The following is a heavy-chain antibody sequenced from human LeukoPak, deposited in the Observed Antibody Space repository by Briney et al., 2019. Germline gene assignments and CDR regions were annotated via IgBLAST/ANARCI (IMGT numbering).Heavy chain of an antibody. CDR3: ARLGIRGVRDY. CDR1: GVSISSSNW. CDR2: IYHSGST. J-gene: IGHJ4*02. Sequence: SETLSLTCAVSGVSISSSNWWSWVRQPPGEGLEWIGEIYHSGSTNYNPSLKSRVTISVDKSKNQFSLKLSSVTAADTAVYYCARLGIRGVRDYWGQGTLVTVSS. D-gene: IGHD3-10*01. V-gene: IGHV4-4*02.